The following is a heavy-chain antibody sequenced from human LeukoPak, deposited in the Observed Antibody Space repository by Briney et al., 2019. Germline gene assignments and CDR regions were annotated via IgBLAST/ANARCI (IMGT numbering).Heavy chain of an antibody. CDR2: INPINPNNHDI. V-gene: IGHV1-2*02. D-gene: IGHD6-13*01. Sequence: ASVKVSCTTSGYTFTAYYMHWVRQAPGQGLEWMGWINPINPNNHDIHYAQKFRGRVTMTRDTSISTAYVELSSLRADDTAVYYCARGGYSSSLYDYWGQGTLVTVSS. CDR1: GYTFTAYY. CDR3: ARGGYSSSLYDY. J-gene: IGHJ4*02.